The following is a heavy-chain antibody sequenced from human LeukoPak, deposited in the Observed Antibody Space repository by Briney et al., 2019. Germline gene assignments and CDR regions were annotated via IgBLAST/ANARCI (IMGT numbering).Heavy chain of an antibody. J-gene: IGHJ4*02. Sequence: SVKVSCKASGGTFSSYAISWVRQAPGQGLEWMGGIIPIFGTANYAQKFQGRVTITTDESTSTAYMELSSLRSEDTAVYYCARVRYCSSTSCYYFDYWGQGTLVTVSS. V-gene: IGHV1-69*05. CDR2: IIPIFGTA. CDR1: GGTFSSYA. CDR3: ARVRYCSSTSCYYFDY. D-gene: IGHD2-2*01.